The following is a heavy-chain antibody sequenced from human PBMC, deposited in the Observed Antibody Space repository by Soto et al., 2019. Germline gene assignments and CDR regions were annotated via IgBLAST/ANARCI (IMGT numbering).Heavy chain of an antibody. D-gene: IGHD6-6*01. Sequence: ASVKVSCKASGYTFTGYYMHWVRQAPGQGLEWMGWINPNSGGTNYAQKFQGWVTMTRDTSISTAYMELSRLRSGDTAVYYCAREGQLDSDSCFDYWGQGTLVTVSS. V-gene: IGHV1-2*04. CDR3: AREGQLDSDSCFDY. J-gene: IGHJ4*02. CDR1: GYTFTGYY. CDR2: INPNSGGT.